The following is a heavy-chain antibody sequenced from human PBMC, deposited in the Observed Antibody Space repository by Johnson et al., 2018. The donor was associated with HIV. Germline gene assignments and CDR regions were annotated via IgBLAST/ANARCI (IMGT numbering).Heavy chain of an antibody. V-gene: IGHV3-20*04. D-gene: IGHD3-22*01. J-gene: IGHJ3*02. Sequence: VQLVESGGGVVRPGGSLRLSCAASGFIFDDYGMSWVRQAPGKGLEWVSGINWNGGSTGYADSVKGRFTISRDNAKNSLYLQMNSLRAEDTAVYYCARDPSGYYLFYAFDIWGQGTMVTVSS. CDR3: ARDPSGYYLFYAFDI. CDR1: GFIFDDYG. CDR2: INWNGGST.